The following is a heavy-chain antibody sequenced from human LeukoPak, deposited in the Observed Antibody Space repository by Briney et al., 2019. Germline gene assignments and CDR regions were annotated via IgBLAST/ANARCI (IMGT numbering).Heavy chain of an antibody. CDR3: ARSYTPDIVVVPAAIGYYYYYMDV. D-gene: IGHD2-2*01. Sequence: GASVKVSCKVSGYTLTELSMHWVRQAPGKGLEWMGGFDPEDDETIYAQKFQGRVTMTEDTSTDTAYMELSSLRSDDTAVYYCARSYTPDIVVVPAAIGYYYYYMDVWGKGTTVTVSS. CDR1: GYTLTELS. J-gene: IGHJ6*03. CDR2: FDPEDDET. V-gene: IGHV1-24*01.